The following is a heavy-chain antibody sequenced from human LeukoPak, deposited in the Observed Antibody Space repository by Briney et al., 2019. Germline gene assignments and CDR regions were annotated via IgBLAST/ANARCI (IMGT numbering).Heavy chain of an antibody. CDR3: LGYCSGGSCYSGAH. D-gene: IGHD2-15*01. V-gene: IGHV3-23*01. CDR2: ISTTGGNT. Sequence: GGSLGLSRAASGFTFSTYAMSWVRQAPGKGLEWVSAISTTGGNTYYADSVKGRFTISRDNSKNTQFLQMNSLRGEDTAVYYCLGYCSGGSCYSGAHWGQGTLVTVSS. CDR1: GFTFSTYA. J-gene: IGHJ4*02.